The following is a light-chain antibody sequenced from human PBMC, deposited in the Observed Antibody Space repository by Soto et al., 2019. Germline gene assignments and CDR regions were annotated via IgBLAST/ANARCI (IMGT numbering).Light chain of an antibody. Sequence: DIQMTQSPSSLSASVGDRVTITCQASQDIGIYLHWYQQKPGKAPKLLINDASNLETGVPSRFSGSGSGTDFTFTISSLQPEDIATYSCQQSDNRPFTFGPGTKLDIK. CDR2: DAS. CDR3: QQSDNRPFT. V-gene: IGKV1-33*01. CDR1: QDIGIY. J-gene: IGKJ3*01.